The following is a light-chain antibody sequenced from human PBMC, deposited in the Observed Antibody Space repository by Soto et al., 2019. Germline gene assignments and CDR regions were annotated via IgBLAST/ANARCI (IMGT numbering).Light chain of an antibody. J-gene: IGKJ5*01. CDR1: QSVSSD. CDR3: QQYNNWPPIT. CDR2: GAS. V-gene: IGKV3-15*01. Sequence: EIVLTQSPGTLSLSPGERATLSCRAIQSVSSDSLAWYQRKPGQSPRLLIYGASTRATGIPARFSGSGSGTEFTLTISSLQSEDFAVYYCQQYNNWPPITFGQGTRLEIK.